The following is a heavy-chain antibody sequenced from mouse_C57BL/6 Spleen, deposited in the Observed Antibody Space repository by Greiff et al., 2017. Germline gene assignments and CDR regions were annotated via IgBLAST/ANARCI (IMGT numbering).Heavy chain of an antibody. CDR3: ARYTTGTNAMDY. J-gene: IGHJ4*01. Sequence: EVQLQESGGGLVKPGGSLKLSCAASGFTFRDYGMHWVRQAPEKGLEWVAYISSGSSTIYYADTVKGRFTISRDNAKNTLFLQMTSLRSEDTAMYYCARYTTGTNAMDYWGQGTSVTVSS. D-gene: IGHD2-13*01. CDR2: ISSGSSTI. CDR1: GFTFRDYG. V-gene: IGHV5-17*01.